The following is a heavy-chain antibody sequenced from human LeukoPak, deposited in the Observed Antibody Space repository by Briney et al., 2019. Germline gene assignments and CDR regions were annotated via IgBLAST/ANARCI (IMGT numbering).Heavy chain of an antibody. CDR3: VRHGLGSSWFGFDY. D-gene: IGHD6-13*01. Sequence: GESLQISCKGSGSIFTTYWIGWVRQLPGKGLEWMGIIYPGDSDPRYSPSFQGQVTISADKSISTAYLQWSSLKASDSAMYYCVRHGLGSSWFGFDYWGQGTLVTVSS. V-gene: IGHV5-51*01. J-gene: IGHJ4*02. CDR2: IYPGDSDP. CDR1: GSIFTTYW.